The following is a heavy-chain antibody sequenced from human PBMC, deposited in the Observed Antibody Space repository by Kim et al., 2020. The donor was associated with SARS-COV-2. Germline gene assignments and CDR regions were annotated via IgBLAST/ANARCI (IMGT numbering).Heavy chain of an antibody. Sequence: YNPSLKSRVSISVDTSKNQFSLKLSSVTAADTAVYYCARLLWFGNYYFDYWGQGTLVTVSS. J-gene: IGHJ4*02. CDR3: ARLLWFGNYYFDY. V-gene: IGHV4-39*01. D-gene: IGHD3-10*01.